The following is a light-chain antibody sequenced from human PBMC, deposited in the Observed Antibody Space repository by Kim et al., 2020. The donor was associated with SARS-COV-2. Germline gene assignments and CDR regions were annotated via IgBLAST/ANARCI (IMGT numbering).Light chain of an antibody. J-gene: IGLJ3*02. CDR1: SGHRRYV. V-gene: IGLV4-69*01. Sequence: ASVEPTFTVDSGHRRYVIAWHQQQPGKGPRFLMKINSDGSHTKGDGIPDRFSGSSAGAERYLTISSLQSEDEADYYCQTWTIGIRVFGGGTQLTVL. CDR3: QTWTIGIRV. CDR2: INSDGSH.